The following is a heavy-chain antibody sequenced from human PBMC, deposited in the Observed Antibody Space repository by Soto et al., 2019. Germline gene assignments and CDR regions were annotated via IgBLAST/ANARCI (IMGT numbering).Heavy chain of an antibody. D-gene: IGHD6-13*01. Sequence: VSVKVSCKASGYTFTSYDINWVRQATGQGLEWMGWMNPNSGNTGYAQKFQGRVTMTRNTSISTAYMELSSLRSEDTAVYYCARAQPGPIAAAGIWFDPWGQGTLVTVSS. CDR2: MNPNSGNT. V-gene: IGHV1-8*01. CDR1: GYTFTSYD. J-gene: IGHJ5*02. CDR3: ARAQPGPIAAAGIWFDP.